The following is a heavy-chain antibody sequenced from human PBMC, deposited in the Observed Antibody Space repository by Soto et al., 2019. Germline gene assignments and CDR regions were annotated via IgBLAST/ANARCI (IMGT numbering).Heavy chain of an antibody. CDR3: AREVAGYSESFDF. Sequence: GGSLRLSCLGTGLTFSDYTLNWVRQPPGKGLEWVSSISRSGSYIYYADSLKGRFTISRDNAKDSVYLQMNALRVEDTAIYYCAREVAGYSESFDFWGHGTLVTVSS. V-gene: IGHV3-21*01. J-gene: IGHJ4*01. CDR2: ISRSGSYI. D-gene: IGHD6-25*01. CDR1: GLTFSDYT.